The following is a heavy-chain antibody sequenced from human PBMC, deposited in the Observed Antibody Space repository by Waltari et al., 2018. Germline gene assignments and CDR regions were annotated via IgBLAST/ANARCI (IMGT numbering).Heavy chain of an antibody. CDR1: GFSLGDYG. V-gene: IGHV3-49*04. J-gene: IGHJ4*02. D-gene: IGHD6-13*01. CDR3: TSDIAAAGFDY. CDR2: IRKKALWATT. Sequence: ESGGGLVQPGRSLRLSCDTSGFSLGDYGMTWVRQAPEKRLEWVGYIRKKALWATTEFAASVKGRFSLSRDDSKGSIYLQMNSLTADDTAIYYCTSDIAAAGFDYWGQGISVTVSS.